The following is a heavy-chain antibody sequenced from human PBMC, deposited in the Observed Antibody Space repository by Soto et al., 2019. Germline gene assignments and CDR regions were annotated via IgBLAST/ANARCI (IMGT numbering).Heavy chain of an antibody. D-gene: IGHD3-16*01. CDR2: MNPNSGNT. Sequence: ASVKVSCKASGYTFTSYDIHWVRQATGQGLEWMGWMNPNSGNTGYAQKFQGRVTMTRNTSISTAYIELSSLRSEDTAVYYCARGRVGYDYVWGSYALYSAYFDYWGQGTLGTVS. CDR1: GYTFTSYD. V-gene: IGHV1-8*01. J-gene: IGHJ4*02. CDR3: ARGRVGYDYVWGSYALYSAYFDY.